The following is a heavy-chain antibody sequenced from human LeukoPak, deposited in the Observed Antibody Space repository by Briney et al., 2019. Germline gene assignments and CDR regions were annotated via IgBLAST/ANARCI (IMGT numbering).Heavy chain of an antibody. CDR2: ISSSGSTI. Sequence: GGSLRLSCAASGFTFSTYGMSWVRQAPGKGLEWVSYISSSGSTIYYADSVKGRFTISRDNAKNSLYLQMNSLRAEDTAVYYCARVHYYDSSDYWGQGTLVTVSS. D-gene: IGHD3-22*01. V-gene: IGHV3-48*04. CDR3: ARVHYYDSSDY. J-gene: IGHJ4*02. CDR1: GFTFSTYG.